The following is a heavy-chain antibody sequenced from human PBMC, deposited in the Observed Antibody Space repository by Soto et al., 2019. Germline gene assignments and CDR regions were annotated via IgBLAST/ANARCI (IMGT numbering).Heavy chain of an antibody. CDR2: ISHSGST. D-gene: IGHD6-13*01. CDR3: AREAAAGKGIDY. Sequence: PAETLSLTCAVSGCCFSSSSWWWWVRQPPGKGLEWIGEISHSGSTNYNPSLKSRVTIPVDKSKNQFSLKLSSVTAADTAVYYCAREAAAGKGIDYWGQGTLVTVS. J-gene: IGHJ4*02. V-gene: IGHV4-4*02. CDR1: GCCFSSSSW.